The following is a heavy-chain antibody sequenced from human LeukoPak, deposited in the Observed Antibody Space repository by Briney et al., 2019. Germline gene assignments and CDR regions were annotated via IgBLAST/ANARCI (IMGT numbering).Heavy chain of an antibody. J-gene: IGHJ5*02. D-gene: IGHD3-10*01. CDR1: GYTFTGFY. V-gene: IGHV1-2*02. Sequence: ASVTVSCKASGYTFTGFYHWVRQAPGQGLEWMGWINPNSGGTNYAQKFQGRITMTRDTSISTAYMELTRLRPDDTAIYYCTRDYGSGEGWFDPWGQGTLVTVSS. CDR2: INPNSGGT. CDR3: TRDYGSGEGWFDP.